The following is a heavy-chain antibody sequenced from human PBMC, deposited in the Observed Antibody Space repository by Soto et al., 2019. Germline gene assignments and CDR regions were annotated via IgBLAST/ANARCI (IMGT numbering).Heavy chain of an antibody. D-gene: IGHD5-12*01. V-gene: IGHV1-18*01. J-gene: IGHJ4*02. CDR1: GYTFINYH. Sequence: QVQLVQSGGEVKKPGASVTVSCKASGYTFINYHIIWVRQAPGQGLEWMAWINTYNGMTDYAQRFQGRVTMTRDTSTSTDYMELRNLGSDDTAVYFCAQAPRGEMATDWGQGTLVTVSS. CDR2: INTYNGMT. CDR3: AQAPRGEMATD.